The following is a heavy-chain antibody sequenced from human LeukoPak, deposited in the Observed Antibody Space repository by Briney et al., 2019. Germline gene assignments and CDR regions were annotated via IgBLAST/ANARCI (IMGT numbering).Heavy chain of an antibody. CDR3: ARASTSSYYYDSSGYYPFDY. V-gene: IGHV3-53*04. CDR2: IYSGGST. CDR1: GFTVSSNY. D-gene: IGHD3-22*01. J-gene: IGHJ4*02. Sequence: GGSLRLSCAASGFTVSSNYMSWVRQAPGKGLEWVSVIYSGGSTYYADSVKGRFTISGHNSKNTLYLQMNSLRAEDTAVYYCARASTSSYYYDSSGYYPFDYWGQGTLVTVSS.